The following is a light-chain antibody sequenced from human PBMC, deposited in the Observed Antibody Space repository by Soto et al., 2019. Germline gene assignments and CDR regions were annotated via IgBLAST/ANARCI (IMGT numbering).Light chain of an antibody. V-gene: IGKV3-20*01. J-gene: IGKJ2*01. CDR3: QQYGTSPYT. CDR2: GAS. CDR1: QTVDSSY. Sequence: IVLTQSPGTLSLSPGERATLSCRASQTVDSSYLAWYQQRPGQAPRLLIYGASYRATGIPDRFSGSGSGTDFTLTISRLEPEDFAVFYCQQYGTSPYTFGQGTKLEIK.